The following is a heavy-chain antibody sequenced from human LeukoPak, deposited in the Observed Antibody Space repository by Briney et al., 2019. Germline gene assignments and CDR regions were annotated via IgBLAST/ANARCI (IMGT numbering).Heavy chain of an antibody. V-gene: IGHV4-38-2*02. CDR2: IYHSGST. J-gene: IGHJ3*02. D-gene: IGHD6-19*01. Sequence: PSETLSLTCTVSGYSISSGYYWGWIRQPPGKGLEWIGSIYHSGSTYYNPSLKSRVTISVDTSKNQFSLKLSSVTAADTAVYYCARARGIAVAGTRDAFDIWGQGTMVTVSS. CDR1: GYSISSGYY. CDR3: ARARGIAVAGTRDAFDI.